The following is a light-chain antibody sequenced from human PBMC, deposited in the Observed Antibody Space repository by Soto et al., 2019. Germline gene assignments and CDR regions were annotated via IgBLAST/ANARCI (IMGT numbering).Light chain of an antibody. CDR2: SAS. Sequence: DIQMTQSPSSLSASVGDSVTISCRASQSISRYLNWYQQKPGKAPKLLIFSASSLQSGVPSRFSGSGSGTDFTLTISSLQPEDFATYYCQQSYSTPVTFGQGTKVDIK. CDR1: QSISRY. J-gene: IGKJ1*01. CDR3: QQSYSTPVT. V-gene: IGKV1-39*01.